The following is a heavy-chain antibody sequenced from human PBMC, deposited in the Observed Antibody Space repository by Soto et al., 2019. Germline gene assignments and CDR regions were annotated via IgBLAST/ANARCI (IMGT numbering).Heavy chain of an antibody. CDR1: GFTFSIYA. J-gene: IGHJ4*02. Sequence: LRLSCAASGFTFSIYAMSWVRHAPGKGLEWVSAISGSGGSTYYADSVKGRFTISRDNSKNTLCLQMNSLRAEDTAVYYCAKDVGGGDCTNGVCKNWGQGTLVTVSS. CDR3: AKDVGGGDCTNGVCKN. CDR2: ISGSGGST. D-gene: IGHD2-8*01. V-gene: IGHV3-23*01.